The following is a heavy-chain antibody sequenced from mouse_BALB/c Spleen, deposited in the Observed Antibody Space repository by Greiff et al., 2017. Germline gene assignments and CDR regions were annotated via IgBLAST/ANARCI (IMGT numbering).Heavy chain of an antibody. CDR3: TRRGGPLFDY. Sequence: QVQLQQSGAELVKPGASVKLSCEASGYTFTSYYMYWVKQRPGQGLEWIGEINPSNGGTNFNEKFKSKATLTVDKSSSTAYMQLSSLTSEDSAVYYCTRRGGPLFDYWGQGTTLTVSS. CDR1: GYTFTSYY. J-gene: IGHJ2*01. CDR2: INPSNGGT. V-gene: IGHV1S81*02.